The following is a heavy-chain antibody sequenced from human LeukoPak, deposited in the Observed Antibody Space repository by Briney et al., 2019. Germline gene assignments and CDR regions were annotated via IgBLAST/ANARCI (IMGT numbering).Heavy chain of an antibody. CDR1: GFTFSSYS. CDR3: AKRKGAAGIYYFDY. D-gene: IGHD6-13*01. CDR2: ISSSSSTM. J-gene: IGHJ4*02. V-gene: IGHV3-48*01. Sequence: GGSLRLSCAASGFTFSSYSMNWVRQAPGKGLEWVSYISSSSSTMYYADSVKGRFSISRDNAKNSLYLQMNSLRAEDTAVYYCAKRKGAAGIYYFDYWGQGTLVTVSS.